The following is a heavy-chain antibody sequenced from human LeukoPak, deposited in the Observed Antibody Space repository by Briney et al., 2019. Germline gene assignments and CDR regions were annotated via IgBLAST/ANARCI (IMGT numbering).Heavy chain of an antibody. CDR1: GFTFSSYS. V-gene: IGHV3-48*01. J-gene: IGHJ4*02. D-gene: IGHD3-16*02. CDR3: AKEDYDYVWGSYRH. Sequence: PGGSLRLSCAASGFTFSSYSMNWVRQAPGKGLEWVSYISSSSSTIYYADSVKGRFTLSRDNDKKEPYLKMNSLRAEDTAVYYWAKEDYDYVWGSYRHWGQGTLVTVSS. CDR2: ISSSSSTI.